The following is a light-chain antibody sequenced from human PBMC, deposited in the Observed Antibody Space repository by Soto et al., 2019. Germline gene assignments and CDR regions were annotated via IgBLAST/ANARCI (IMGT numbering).Light chain of an antibody. CDR2: DVA. V-gene: IGLV2-14*03. J-gene: IGLJ1*01. Sequence: QSALTQPASVSGSPGQSITISCTGTSSDVGAYNFVSWYQHYPDKAPKVVIYDVANRPSGVSYRFSASKSGNTASLTISGLQAEDEADYYCMSFTSSNTYAFGTGTKVNVL. CDR1: SSDVGAYNF. CDR3: MSFTSSNTYA.